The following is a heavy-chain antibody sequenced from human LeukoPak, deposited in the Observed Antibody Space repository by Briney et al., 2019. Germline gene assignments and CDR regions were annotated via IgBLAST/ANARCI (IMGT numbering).Heavy chain of an antibody. J-gene: IGHJ4*02. D-gene: IGHD3-16*01. CDR3: STDLVWSGKVIIDGGY. V-gene: IGHV3-73*01. CDR1: GFTFSGSA. Sequence: PGGSLRLSCAASGFTFSGSAMHWVRQASGKGLEWVGRIRSKANSYATAYAASVKGRFTISRDDSKNTAYLQMNSLKTEDTAVYYCSTDLVWSGKVIIDGGYWGQGTLVTVSS. CDR2: IRSKANSYAT.